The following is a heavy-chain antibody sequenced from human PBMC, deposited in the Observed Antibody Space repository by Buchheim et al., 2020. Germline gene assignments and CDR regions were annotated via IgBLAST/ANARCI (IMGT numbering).Heavy chain of an antibody. CDR3: ARSYIVVVPAASKNWFDP. Sequence: QLQLQESGPGLVKPSETLSLTCTVSGGSISSSSYYWGWIRQPPGKGLEWNGSIYYSGSTYYNPSLKSRFTISVDTSKNQFSLKLSSVTAADTAVYYCARSYIVVVPAASKNWFDPWGQGTL. V-gene: IGHV4-39*01. CDR2: IYYSGST. CDR1: GGSISSSSYY. J-gene: IGHJ5*02. D-gene: IGHD2-2*01.